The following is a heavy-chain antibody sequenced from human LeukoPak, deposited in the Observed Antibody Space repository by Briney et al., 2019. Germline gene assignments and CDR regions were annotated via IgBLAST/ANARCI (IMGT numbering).Heavy chain of an antibody. CDR2: IHYSGST. CDR1: GGSISGYF. V-gene: IGHV4-59*08. Sequence: PSETLSLTCTVSGGSISGYFWSWIRQPPGKGPEWIGYIHYSGSTNYNPSLNSRVTISVDTSKNQFSLRLSSVTAADTAVYYCARYGITIVRGGKYYFDSWGQGTLVTVSS. CDR3: ARYGITIVRGGKYYFDS. J-gene: IGHJ4*02. D-gene: IGHD3-10*01.